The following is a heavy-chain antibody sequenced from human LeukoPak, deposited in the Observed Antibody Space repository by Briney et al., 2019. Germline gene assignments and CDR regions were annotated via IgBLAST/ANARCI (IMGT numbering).Heavy chain of an antibody. Sequence: SVKVSCKASGYTFGSYTISWVRQAPGQGLEWMGGIIPIFGTANYAQKFQGRVTITADESTSTAYMELSSLRSEDTAVYYCARVGMAYYYDSSGPRGFDYWGQGTLVTVSS. V-gene: IGHV1-69*13. D-gene: IGHD3-22*01. CDR3: ARVGMAYYYDSSGPRGFDY. CDR2: IIPIFGTA. CDR1: GYTFGSYT. J-gene: IGHJ4*02.